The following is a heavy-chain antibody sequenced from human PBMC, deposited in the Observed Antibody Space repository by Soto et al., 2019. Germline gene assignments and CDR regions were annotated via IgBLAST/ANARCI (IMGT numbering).Heavy chain of an antibody. CDR3: ARGYKGYCSGGTCYWFDP. CDR2: ISRSASHI. J-gene: IGHJ5*02. V-gene: IGHV3-21*01. CDR1: GFSFSSYS. Sequence: EVQLVESGGGLVKPGGSLRLSCAASGFSFSSYSMNWVRQAPGKGLEWVSSISRSASHINYADSVKGRFTISRDNAKKSLYLQMNRLRAEDTAVYYCARGYKGYCSGGTCYWFDPWGQGTLVTVSS. D-gene: IGHD2-15*01.